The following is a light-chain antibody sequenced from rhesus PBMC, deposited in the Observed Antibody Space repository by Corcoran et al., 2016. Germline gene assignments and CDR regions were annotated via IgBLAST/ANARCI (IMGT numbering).Light chain of an antibody. CDR2: DAS. CDR1: QGISSY. V-gene: IGKV1-38*01. CDR3: QQRNTFPFT. J-gene: IGKJ3*01. Sequence: DIQLTQSPSSLSASVGDRVTITCRASQGISSYLAWYQQKSGKAPKLLIFDASSLQSGVPSRFCGSGSGIEFTLTISRLQPEDFATYYCQQRNTFPFTFGPGTKLDIK.